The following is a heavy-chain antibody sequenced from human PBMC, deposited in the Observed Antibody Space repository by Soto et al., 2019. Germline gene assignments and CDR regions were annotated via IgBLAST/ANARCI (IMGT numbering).Heavy chain of an antibody. CDR2: IYYSGST. D-gene: IGHD3-9*01. CDR1: CGSISSSSYY. V-gene: IGHV4-39*01. Sequence: PSEALSLTCTVSCGSISSSSYYWGWIRQPPGKGMEWIGSIYYSGSTYYKPSLKSRVTISVDTSKNQISLKLSSVTAADTAVYYCARAPPGYFDWFDPWGQGTLVTVSS. CDR3: ARAPPGYFDWFDP. J-gene: IGHJ5*02.